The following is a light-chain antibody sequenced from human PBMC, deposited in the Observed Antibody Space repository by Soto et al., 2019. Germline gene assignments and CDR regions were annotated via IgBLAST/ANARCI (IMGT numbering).Light chain of an antibody. J-gene: IGLJ2*01. CDR1: SSDVGGYNY. Sequence: QTVVTQPASVSGSPGQSITISCTGTSSDVGGYNYVSWYQQHPGKAPKLMIYEVSNRPSGVSNRFSGSKSGNTASLTISGLQAEDEADYYCSSYTCSSTLVVFGGGTKLTVL. V-gene: IGLV2-14*01. CDR3: SSYTCSSTLVV. CDR2: EVS.